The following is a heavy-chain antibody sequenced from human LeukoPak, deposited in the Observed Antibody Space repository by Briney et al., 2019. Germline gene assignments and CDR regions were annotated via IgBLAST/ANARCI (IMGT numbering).Heavy chain of an antibody. J-gene: IGHJ4*02. CDR3: AKDQGSGSGTYSWDYFDC. CDR1: GFTFRSYE. Sequence: GGSLRLSCEDSGFTFRSYEMNWVRQAPGKGLEWIAYLSSGSAFSYADSVKGRFTISRDNSKNTVYLQMNSLRAEDTAVYYCAKDQGSGSGTYSWDYFDCWGQGTLVTVSS. D-gene: IGHD3-10*01. V-gene: IGHV3-48*03. CDR2: LSSGSAF.